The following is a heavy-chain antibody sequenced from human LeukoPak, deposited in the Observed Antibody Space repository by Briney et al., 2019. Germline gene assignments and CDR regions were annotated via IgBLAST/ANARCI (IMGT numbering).Heavy chain of an antibody. CDR3: ARAHGVIVIADF. V-gene: IGHV3-30*02. CDR2: IRYDGSNK. J-gene: IGHJ4*02. D-gene: IGHD2-21*01. Sequence: PGGSLRLSCAASGFTFSSYGMHWVRQAPGKGLEWVAFIRYDGSNKYYADSVKGRLTISRDNAKNSLYLQMNSLRGEDTAVYYCARAHGVIVIADFWGQGTLVTVSS. CDR1: GFTFSSYG.